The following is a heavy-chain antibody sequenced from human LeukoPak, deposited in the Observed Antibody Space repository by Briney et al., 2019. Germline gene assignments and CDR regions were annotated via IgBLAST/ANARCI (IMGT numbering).Heavy chain of an antibody. CDR2: IIPTLGIA. CDR1: GGTFSSYA. Sequence: SVKVSCKASGGTFSSYAISWVRQAPGQGLEWMGRIIPTLGIANYAQKFQGRVTITADKSTSTAYMELSSLRSEDTAVYYCAREGPDIVATIDGIAVAGYDYWGQGTLVTVSS. J-gene: IGHJ4*02. CDR3: AREGPDIVATIDGIAVAGYDY. V-gene: IGHV1-69*04. D-gene: IGHD5-12*01.